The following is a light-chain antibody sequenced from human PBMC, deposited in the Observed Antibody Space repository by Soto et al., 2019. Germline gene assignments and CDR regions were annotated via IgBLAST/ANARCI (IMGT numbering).Light chain of an antibody. CDR2: EVS. J-gene: IGLJ2*01. CDR1: SSDVGGYNY. V-gene: IGLV2-8*01. Sequence: QSVRTQPPSASGSPGQSVTISCTGTSSDVGGYNYVSWYQQHPGKAPKFMIYEVSKRPSGVPDRFSGSKSGNTASLTVSGLQAEDEADYYCSSYAGSNNLVFGGGTKLTVL. CDR3: SSYAGSNNLV.